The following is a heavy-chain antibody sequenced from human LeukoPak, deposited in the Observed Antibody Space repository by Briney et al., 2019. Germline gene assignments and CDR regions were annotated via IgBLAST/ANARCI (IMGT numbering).Heavy chain of an antibody. J-gene: IGHJ5*02. Sequence: GESLKISCKGSGYSFTTYWIAWVRQMPGKGLEWMGIIYPGDSEIRYSPSFQGRVTISADKSISTAYLQWSSLKTSDTAMYYCARRPSGGSTWFDPWGQGTLVTVSS. D-gene: IGHD2-8*02. CDR1: GYSFTTYW. V-gene: IGHV5-51*01. CDR3: ARRPSGGSTWFDP. CDR2: IYPGDSEI.